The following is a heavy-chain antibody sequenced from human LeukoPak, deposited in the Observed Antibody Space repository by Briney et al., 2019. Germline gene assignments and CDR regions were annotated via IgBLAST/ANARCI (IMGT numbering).Heavy chain of an antibody. D-gene: IGHD3-22*01. V-gene: IGHV4-30-2*01. J-gene: IGHJ3*02. CDR2: IYHSGST. Sequence: LRLSCAASGFTFSSYAMSWVRQAPGKGLEWIGYIYHSGSTYYNPSLKSRVTISVDRSKNQFSLKLSSVTAADTAVYYCARDRGYYDSSGPTGAFDIWGQGTMVTVSS. CDR1: GFTFSSYA. CDR3: ARDRGYYDSSGPTGAFDI.